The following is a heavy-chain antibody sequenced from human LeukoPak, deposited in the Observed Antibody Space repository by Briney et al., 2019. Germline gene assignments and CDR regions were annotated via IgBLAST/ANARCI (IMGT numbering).Heavy chain of an antibody. CDR1: GFTFSNYA. V-gene: IGHV3-64D*06. CDR3: VKDGDTAMVTFDY. J-gene: IGHJ4*02. Sequence: GGSLRLSCSASGFTFSNYAMHWVRQAPGKGLEYVSAISSNGGSTYYADSVKGRFTISRDNSKNTLYLQMSSLRAEDTAVYYCVKDGDTAMVTFDYWGQGTLVTVSS. D-gene: IGHD5-18*01. CDR2: ISSNGGST.